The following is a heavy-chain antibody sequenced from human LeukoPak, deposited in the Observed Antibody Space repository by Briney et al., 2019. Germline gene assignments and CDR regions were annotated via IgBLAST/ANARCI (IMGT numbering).Heavy chain of an antibody. CDR3: ARQMEGEPGSFDF. Sequence: SVKVSCKASGVTFSTNSFSWVRQAPGQGPEWMGGLMPQYETTFYAQSFQGRVTITADDSTSTLYMELSSLRSEDTAMYYCARQMEGEPGSFDFWGQGTLVTVSS. V-gene: IGHV1-69*13. CDR2: LMPQYETT. CDR1: GVTFSTNS. D-gene: IGHD1-14*01. J-gene: IGHJ4*02.